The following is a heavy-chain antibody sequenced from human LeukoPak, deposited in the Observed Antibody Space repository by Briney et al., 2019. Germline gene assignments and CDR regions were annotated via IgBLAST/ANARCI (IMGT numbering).Heavy chain of an antibody. CDR2: IYSGGST. CDR1: GSTVSSNY. CDR3: ASPSGDYDFWSGYYYGMDV. Sequence: GGSLRLSCAASGSTVSSNYMSWVRQAPGKGLEWVSVIYSGGSTYYADSVKGRFTISRDNSKNTLYLQMNSLRAEDTAVYYCASPSGDYDFWSGYYYGMDVWGQGTTVTVSS. D-gene: IGHD3-3*01. J-gene: IGHJ6*02. V-gene: IGHV3-66*02.